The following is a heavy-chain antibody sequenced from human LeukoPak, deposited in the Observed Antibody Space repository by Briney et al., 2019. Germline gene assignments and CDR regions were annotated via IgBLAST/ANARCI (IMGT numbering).Heavy chain of an antibody. D-gene: IGHD2-15*01. CDR3: ARDHFSDYCSGGSCYPHHFQH. CDR1: GVTFSSYA. V-gene: IGHV3-23*01. CDR2: ISGSNGIT. Sequence: GGSLRLSCAASGVTFSSYAMSWVRQAPGKGLECVSGISGSNGITNYADSVKSLFTISRENSKNTLYLQRNSLRAETTALYYCARDHFSDYCSGGSCYPHHFQHWGQGTLVTVSS. J-gene: IGHJ1*01.